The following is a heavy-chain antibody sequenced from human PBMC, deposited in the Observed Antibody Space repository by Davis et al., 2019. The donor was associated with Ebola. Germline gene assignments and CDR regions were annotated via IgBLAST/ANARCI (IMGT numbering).Heavy chain of an antibody. V-gene: IGHV4-59*01. CDR1: GGSISSYY. D-gene: IGHD3-22*01. J-gene: IGHJ3*02. CDR3: ASFGPTYYYDSSGYAFDI. CDR2: IYYSGST. Sequence: PSETLSLTCTVSGGSISSYYWSWIRQPPGKGLEWIGYIYYSGSTNYNPSLKSRVTISVDTSKNQFSLKMTSMTAADTAVYYCASFGPTYYYDSSGYAFDIWGQGTMVTVSS.